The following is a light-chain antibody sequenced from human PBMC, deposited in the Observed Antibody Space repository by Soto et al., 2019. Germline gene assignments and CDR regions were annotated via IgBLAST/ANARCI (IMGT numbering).Light chain of an antibody. V-gene: IGLV2-14*03. Sequence: QSALTQPASVSGSPGQSITISCTGTSSDVGGYNYVSWYQHHPGKAPKLMIYDVSNRPSGVSNRFSGSKSGNTASLTISGLQAEYEADYYCSSYTSSDTLYVFGTGTKLTVL. CDR1: SSDVGGYNY. CDR3: SSYTSSDTLYV. CDR2: DVS. J-gene: IGLJ1*01.